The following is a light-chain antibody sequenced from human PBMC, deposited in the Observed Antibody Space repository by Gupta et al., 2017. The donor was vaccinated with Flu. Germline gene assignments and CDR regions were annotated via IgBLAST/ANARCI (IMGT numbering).Light chain of an antibody. V-gene: IGKV1-12*01. J-gene: IGKJ3*01. CDR2: DAS. Sequence: DIQMTESPSSVSASVGDRVTITYRASQRIGSFLAWYQQKPGKAPKLLIYDASTLETGVPSRFSGSGAGTDFTLTISSLQPEDFATYFCQQANSFPFTFGHGTKVDIK. CDR3: QQANSFPFT. CDR1: QRIGSF.